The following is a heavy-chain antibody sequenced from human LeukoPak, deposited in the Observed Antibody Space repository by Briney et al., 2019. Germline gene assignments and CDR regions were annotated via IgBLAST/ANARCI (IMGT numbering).Heavy chain of an antibody. CDR2: INSNGDEI. Sequence: GGSLRLFCAASGFTFSTYAMTCVRQSPGKGLECVSGINSNGDEIYYADSVRGRFTISRDNAKNSLYLQMNSLRAEDTAVYYCARRSPNYYFDYWGQGTPVTVSS. V-gene: IGHV3-21*01. CDR3: ARRSPNYYFDY. CDR1: GFTFSTYA. J-gene: IGHJ4*02.